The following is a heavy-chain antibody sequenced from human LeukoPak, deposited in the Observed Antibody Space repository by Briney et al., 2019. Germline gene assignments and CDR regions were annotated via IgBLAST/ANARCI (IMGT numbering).Heavy chain of an antibody. CDR3: ARDIKERRSYPHFDY. CDR2: INPSGGST. Sequence: ASVKVSCKASGYTFTSYYMHWVRQAPGQGLEWMGIINPSGGSTSYAQKFQGRVTMTRDTSTSTVYMELSSLGSEDTAVYYCARDIKERRSYPHFDYWGQGTLVTVSS. D-gene: IGHD3-3*01. CDR1: GYTFTSYY. V-gene: IGHV1-46*01. J-gene: IGHJ4*02.